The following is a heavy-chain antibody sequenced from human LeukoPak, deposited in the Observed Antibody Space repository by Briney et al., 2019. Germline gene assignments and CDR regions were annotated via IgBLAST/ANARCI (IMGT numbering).Heavy chain of an antibody. J-gene: IGHJ4*02. CDR1: GFTFSSSA. V-gene: IGHV3-30*02. D-gene: IGHD2-8*02. CDR2: RAHHGNTK. Sequence: GGSLRLSCGASGFTFSSSAMHWVRQGPGKGLEWVAYRAHHGNTKYYADSVKGRFTISRDNSKGSLYLQMNSLRADDTAVYYCAKDGSWSCTDWGQGTLVRVSS. CDR3: AKDGSWSCTD.